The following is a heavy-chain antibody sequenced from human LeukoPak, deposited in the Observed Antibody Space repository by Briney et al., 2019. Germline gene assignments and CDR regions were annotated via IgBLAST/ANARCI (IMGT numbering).Heavy chain of an antibody. D-gene: IGHD5-24*01. V-gene: IGHV3-23*01. CDR2: ISGSGGST. CDR3: AKEGERWLQLLLDY. J-gene: IGHJ4*02. Sequence: GGSLRLSCAASGFTFSSYAMSWVRQAPGKGLEWVSAISGSGGSTYYADSVKGRFTISRGNSKNTLYLQMNSLRAEDTAVYYCAKEGERWLQLLLDYWGQGTLVTVSS. CDR1: GFTFSSYA.